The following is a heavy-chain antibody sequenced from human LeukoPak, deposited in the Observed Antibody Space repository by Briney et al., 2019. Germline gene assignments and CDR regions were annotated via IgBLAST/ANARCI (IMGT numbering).Heavy chain of an antibody. CDR1: GFTFTSHG. V-gene: IGHV3-30*02. CDR2: IQHDGSNK. Sequence: GGSLRLSCVVSGFTFTSHGMNWIRQAPGKGLEWVAFIQHDGSNKYHADSVKGRFTISRDDSKNTLYLQMNSLRAEDTALYYCAKDPMVRGVRPIYMDVWGKGTTVTISS. CDR3: AKDPMVRGVRPIYMDV. D-gene: IGHD3-10*01. J-gene: IGHJ6*03.